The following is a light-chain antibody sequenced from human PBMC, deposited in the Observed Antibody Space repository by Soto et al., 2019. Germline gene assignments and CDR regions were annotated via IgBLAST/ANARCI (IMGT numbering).Light chain of an antibody. CDR3: QQSYSIPTIT. V-gene: IGKV1-5*03. CDR2: KAS. CDR1: QTISSW. Sequence: DIRMTQYNPTLSGSVGDRVTITCRASQTISSWLAWYQQKPGKAPKLLIYKASTLKSGVPSRFSGSGSGTEFTLTISSLQPDDFATYYCQQSYSIPTITFGQGTRLEI. J-gene: IGKJ5*01.